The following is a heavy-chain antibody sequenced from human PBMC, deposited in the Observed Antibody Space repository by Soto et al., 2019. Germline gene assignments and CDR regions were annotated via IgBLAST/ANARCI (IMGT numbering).Heavy chain of an antibody. CDR2: INHSGST. V-gene: IGHV4-34*01. CDR1: GGSFSGYY. D-gene: IGHD6-6*01. Sequence: QVHLQQWGAGLLKPSETLSLTCAVYGGSFSGYYWSWIRQPPGKGLEWIGEINHSGSTNYNPSLKSRVTISVDTSKNQFSLKLSSVTAADTAVYYCARGARIMRRNNWFDPWGQGTLVTVSS. J-gene: IGHJ5*02. CDR3: ARGARIMRRNNWFDP.